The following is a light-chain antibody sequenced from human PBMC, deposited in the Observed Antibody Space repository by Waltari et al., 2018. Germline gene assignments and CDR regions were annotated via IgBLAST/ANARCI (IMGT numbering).Light chain of an antibody. Sequence: PSSLSASVGEKVTITCRASQDISNHLSWFQQKPGKAPKLLIYDVSKLETGVASRFSGGGSRADFTLIINDVQPEDVATYYCQQYDSLTLLTFGQGTRLE. J-gene: IGKJ5*01. V-gene: IGKV1-33*01. CDR1: QDISNH. CDR3: QQYDSLTLLT. CDR2: DVS.